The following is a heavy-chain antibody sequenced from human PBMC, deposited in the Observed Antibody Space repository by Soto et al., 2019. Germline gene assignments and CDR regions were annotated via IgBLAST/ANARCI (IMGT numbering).Heavy chain of an antibody. CDR1: GFTFTSYW. J-gene: IGHJ4*02. CDR3: ARKDILTGLDY. D-gene: IGHD3-9*01. V-gene: IGHV3-74*01. Sequence: EVQLVESGGNLVQPGGSLRLSCAASGFTFTSYWMHWVRQAPGMGLVWVARINTEGSRTSYADAVKGRFTISRDNAKNTLYLQMDSLRAEDTAVYYCARKDILTGLDYWGQGTLVSVSS. CDR2: INTEGSRT.